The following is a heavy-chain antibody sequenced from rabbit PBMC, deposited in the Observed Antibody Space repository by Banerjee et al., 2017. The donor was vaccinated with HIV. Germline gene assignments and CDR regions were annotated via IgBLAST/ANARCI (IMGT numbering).Heavy chain of an antibody. CDR1: GFTLSSYW. CDR2: IYGGSSGSI. D-gene: IGHD3-3*01. V-gene: IGHV1S40*01. J-gene: IGHJ4*01. CDR3: ARGLVAGVLDL. Sequence: QSLEESGGDLVKPGASLTLTCTASGFTLSSYWMCWVRQAPGKGLEWIACIYGGSSGSIYYASWAKGRFTISKTSSTTVTLQMTSLTAADTATYFCARGLVAGVLDLWGQGTLVTVS.